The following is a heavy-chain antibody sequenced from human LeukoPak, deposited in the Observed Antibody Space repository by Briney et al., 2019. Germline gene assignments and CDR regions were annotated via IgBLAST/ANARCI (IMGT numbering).Heavy chain of an antibody. CDR1: GGSISSSNW. CDR3: ARRGIVVVVAASHFDY. J-gene: IGHJ4*02. V-gene: IGHV4-4*02. Sequence: PSETLSPTCAVSGGSISSSNWWSWVRQPPGKGLEWIGEIYHSGSTNYNPSLKSRVTTSVDKSKNQFSLKLSSVTAADTAVYYCARRGIVVVVAASHFDYWGQGTLVTVSS. D-gene: IGHD2-15*01. CDR2: IYHSGST.